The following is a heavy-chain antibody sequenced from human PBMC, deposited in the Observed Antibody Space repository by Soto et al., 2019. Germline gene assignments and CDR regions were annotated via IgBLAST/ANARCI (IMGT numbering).Heavy chain of an antibody. CDR1: GGSVISDNW. Sequence: QMQLQESLPGPVKPLETLSLTCAVSGGSVISDNWRNWVRQSPEKGLEWIGEIHHGGTTNYNPSLSGRVTISLDKAVNRFSLRLTSLTAADTAVYFCARLWDYALTGWGQGTLVTVSS. D-gene: IGHD4-17*01. CDR2: IHHGGTT. V-gene: IGHV4-4*02. J-gene: IGHJ4*02. CDR3: ARLWDYALTG.